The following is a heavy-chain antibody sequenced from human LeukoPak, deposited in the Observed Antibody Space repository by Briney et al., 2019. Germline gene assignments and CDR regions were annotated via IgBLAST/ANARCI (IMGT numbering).Heavy chain of an antibody. CDR2: INHSGSN. V-gene: IGHV4-34*01. J-gene: IGHJ4*02. CDR1: GGSFSGYY. CDR3: ARGVLFRY. Sequence: PSETLSLTCAVYGGSFSGYYWSWIRQPPGKGLEWMGEINHSGSNNYNASLKSRVNISVETSKKQFSLKLSSVTAADTAVYYCARGVLFRYWGQGTLVTVSS. D-gene: IGHD2/OR15-2a*01.